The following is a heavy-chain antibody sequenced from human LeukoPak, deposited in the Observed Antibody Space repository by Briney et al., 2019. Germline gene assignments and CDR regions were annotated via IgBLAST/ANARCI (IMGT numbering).Heavy chain of an antibody. V-gene: IGHV4-61*02. J-gene: IGHJ5*02. CDR3: ARDDYSNSFRFDP. CDR1: GVSISSGSYY. D-gene: IGHD4-11*01. Sequence: PSQTLSLTCTVSGVSISSGSYYWSWIRQPAGKGLEWIGRIYTSGSTNYNPSLKSRVTISVDTSKNQFSLKLSSVTAADTAVYYCARDDYSNSFRFDPWGQGTLVTVSS. CDR2: IYTSGST.